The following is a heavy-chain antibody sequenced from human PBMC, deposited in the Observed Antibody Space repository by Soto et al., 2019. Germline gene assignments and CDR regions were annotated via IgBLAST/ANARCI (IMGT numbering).Heavy chain of an antibody. CDR2: IYYSVSI. CDR1: GGSISSGGYY. J-gene: IGHJ4*02. CDR3: AGKPNAISYFAY. V-gene: IGHV4-31*03. Sequence: SETLSLTCTVSGGSISSGGYYWSWIRQHPGKGLEWIGYIYYSVSIYYNPSLKSRVTISVDTSKNQFSLKLISVTAADTAVYFCAGKPNAISYFAYRGQGALVTVSS. D-gene: IGHD2-8*01.